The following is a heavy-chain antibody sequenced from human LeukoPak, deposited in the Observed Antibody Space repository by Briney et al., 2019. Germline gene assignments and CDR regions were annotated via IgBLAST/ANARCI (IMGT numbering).Heavy chain of an antibody. CDR3: AKDFGVDGTGGAYLDY. Sequence: GGSLRLSCTASGFTFSIYGMHWVRQAPGKGLEWVAFIQYDESNKYYADSVKGRFTISGDNSKNTLHLQMNSLRAEDTAVYYCAKDFGVDGTGGAYLDYWGQGTLITVSS. CDR1: GFTFSIYG. CDR2: IQYDESNK. J-gene: IGHJ4*02. D-gene: IGHD3/OR15-3a*01. V-gene: IGHV3-30*02.